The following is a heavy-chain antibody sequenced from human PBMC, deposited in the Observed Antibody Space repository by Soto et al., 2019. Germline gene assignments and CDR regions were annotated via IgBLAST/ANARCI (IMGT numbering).Heavy chain of an antibody. CDR2: IYSGGST. Sequence: GGSLRLSCAASGFTVSSNYMSWVRQAPGKGLEWVSVIYSGGSTYYADSVKGRFTISRDNSKNTLYLQMNSLRAEDTAVYYCARTPAQLRYFDWSIYFDYWGQGTLVTV. V-gene: IGHV3-66*01. CDR3: ARTPAQLRYFDWSIYFDY. J-gene: IGHJ4*02. CDR1: GFTVSSNY. D-gene: IGHD3-9*01.